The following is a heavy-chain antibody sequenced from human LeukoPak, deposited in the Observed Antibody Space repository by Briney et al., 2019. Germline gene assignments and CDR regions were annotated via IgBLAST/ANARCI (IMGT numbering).Heavy chain of an antibody. CDR1: GFTFSDYY. D-gene: IGHD4-17*01. CDR3: ARATVTTLFHYYYGMDV. Sequence: GGSLRLSCAASGFTFSDYYMSWIRQAPGNGLEWVSYISSSGSTIYCADSVKGRFTISRDNAKNSLYLQMNSLRAEDTAVYYCARATVTTLFHYYYGMDVWGQGTTVTVSS. J-gene: IGHJ6*02. CDR2: ISSSGSTI. V-gene: IGHV3-11*01.